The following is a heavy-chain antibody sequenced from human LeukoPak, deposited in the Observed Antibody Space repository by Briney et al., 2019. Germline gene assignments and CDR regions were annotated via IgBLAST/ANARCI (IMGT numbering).Heavy chain of an antibody. Sequence: GGSLTLSCAASGFTVSINYMICVRHAPGKGLEWVAVIYRCGSTYYADSVKGRFTISRDNSKNTLYLQMHSLRAEDTAVYYCARANTYYDFWKAFDYWGQGTLVTVSS. CDR3: ARANTYYDFWKAFDY. D-gene: IGHD3/OR15-3a*01. CDR1: GFTVSINY. J-gene: IGHJ4*02. V-gene: IGHV3-53*01. CDR2: IYRCGST.